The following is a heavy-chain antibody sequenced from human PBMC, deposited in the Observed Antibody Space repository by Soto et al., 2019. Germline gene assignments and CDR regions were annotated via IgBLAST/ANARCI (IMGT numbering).Heavy chain of an antibody. CDR2: IIPIFGTA. Sequence: QVQLVQSGAEVKKPGSSVKVSCKASGGTFSSYAISWVRQAPGQGLEWMGGIIPIFGTANYAQKFKGRVTITADESTSTAYMELSSLRSEDTAVYYCARGPIAVAGRGDYYYYGMDVWGQGTTVTVSS. J-gene: IGHJ6*02. V-gene: IGHV1-69*12. CDR1: GGTFSSYA. D-gene: IGHD6-19*01. CDR3: ARGPIAVAGRGDYYYYGMDV.